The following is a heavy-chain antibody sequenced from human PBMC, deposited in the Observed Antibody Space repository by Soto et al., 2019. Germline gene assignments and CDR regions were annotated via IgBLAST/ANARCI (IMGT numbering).Heavy chain of an antibody. V-gene: IGHV3-33*01. CDR1: GFTFSSYG. D-gene: IGHD6-19*01. J-gene: IGHJ4*02. Sequence: QVQLVESGGGVVQPGRSLRLSCAASGFTFSSYGMHWVRQAPGKGLEWVAGIWYDGSNKYYADSVKGRFTISRDNSKNTLYRQMNSRRAEDTAVYYCARDRYSSGWYDLDYWGQGTLVTVSS. CDR3: ARDRYSSGWYDLDY. CDR2: IWYDGSNK.